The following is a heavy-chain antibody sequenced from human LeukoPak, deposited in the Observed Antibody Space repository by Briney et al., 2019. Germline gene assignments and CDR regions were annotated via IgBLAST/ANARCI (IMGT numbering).Heavy chain of an antibody. Sequence: NPSETLSLTCAVYGGSFSGYYWSWIRQPPGKGLEWIGEINHSGSTNYNPSLKSRVTISVDTSKNQFSLKLSSVTAADTAVYYCALRGYSYGLSDYWGQGTLVTVSS. D-gene: IGHD5-18*01. CDR2: INHSGST. CDR1: GGSFSGYY. J-gene: IGHJ4*02. CDR3: ALRGYSYGLSDY. V-gene: IGHV4-34*01.